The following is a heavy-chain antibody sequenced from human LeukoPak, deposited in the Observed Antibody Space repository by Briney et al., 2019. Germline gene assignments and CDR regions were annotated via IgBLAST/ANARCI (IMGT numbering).Heavy chain of an antibody. V-gene: IGHV4-61*02. D-gene: IGHD3-16*01. CDR1: GGSISSGSYY. CDR2: IYTSGST. Sequence: PSETLSLTCTVSGGSISSGSYYWSWIRQPAGKGLEWTGRIYTSGSTNYNPSLKSRVTMSVDTSKNQFSLKLGSVTAADTAVYYCARELREWFDPWGQGTLVTVSS. CDR3: ARELREWFDP. J-gene: IGHJ5*02.